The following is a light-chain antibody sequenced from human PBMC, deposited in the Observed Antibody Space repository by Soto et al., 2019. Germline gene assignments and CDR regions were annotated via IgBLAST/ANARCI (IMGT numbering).Light chain of an antibody. V-gene: IGKV1-6*01. Sequence: AIQMTHSPSSLSASVLDIVTITFRSSQAIRVDLALYQQKPGKAPKLLIYAASSLHSGVPSRFSGSGSGTDFNFTISSLQPEDIATYYCQQYDNFPRAINFGQGTRLEIK. CDR2: AAS. CDR1: QAIRVD. CDR3: QQYDNFPRAIN. J-gene: IGKJ5*01.